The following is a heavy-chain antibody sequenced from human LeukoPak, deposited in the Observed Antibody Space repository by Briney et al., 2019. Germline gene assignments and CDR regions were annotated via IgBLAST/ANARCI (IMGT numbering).Heavy chain of an antibody. CDR3: ARARYYDSSGYYFGYYYYGMDV. D-gene: IGHD3-22*01. J-gene: IGHJ6*02. V-gene: IGHV4-59*12. CDR1: GGSISSYY. CDR2: IYYSGST. Sequence: PSETLSLTCTVSGGSISSYYWSWIRQPPGKGLEWIGYIYYSGSTNYNPSLKSRVTISVDTSKNQFSLKLSSVTAADTAVYYCARARYYDSSGYYFGYYYYGMDVWGQGTTVTVSS.